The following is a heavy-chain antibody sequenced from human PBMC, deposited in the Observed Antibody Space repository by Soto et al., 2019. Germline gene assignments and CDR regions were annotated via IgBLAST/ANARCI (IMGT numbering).Heavy chain of an antibody. CDR2: ISGSGGST. V-gene: IGHV3-23*01. D-gene: IGHD3-3*01. CDR1: GFTFSSYA. CDR3: AKDQKVRFIYYMDV. Sequence: EVQLLESGGGLVQPGGSLRLSCAASGFTFSSYAMSWVRQAPGKGLEWVSAISGSGGSTYYADSVKGRFTISRDNSKNTLYLQMNSLRAEDTAVDYCAKDQKVRFIYYMDVWGKGTTVTVSS. J-gene: IGHJ6*03.